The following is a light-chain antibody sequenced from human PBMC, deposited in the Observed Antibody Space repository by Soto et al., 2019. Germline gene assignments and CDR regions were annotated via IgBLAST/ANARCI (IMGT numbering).Light chain of an antibody. CDR2: AAS. CDR3: QQLNTYPRT. CDR1: QGISTY. V-gene: IGKV1-9*01. J-gene: IGKJ1*01. Sequence: DIQLTQSPSFLSASVRDRVTITCRASQGISTYLAWYQQKPGKAPTLLIYAASTLQSGVPSRFSGSGSGTEVTLTISSLQPEDFATYYCQQLNTYPRTFGQGTKVEIK.